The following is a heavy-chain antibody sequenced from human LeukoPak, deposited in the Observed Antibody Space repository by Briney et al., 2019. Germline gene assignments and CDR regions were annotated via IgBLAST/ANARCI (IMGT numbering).Heavy chain of an antibody. D-gene: IGHD1-1*01. V-gene: IGHV1-69*05. Sequence: SSVKVSCKASGGTFSSYAISWVRQAPGQGLEWMGGIIPIFGTANYAQKFQGRVTITTDESTSTAYMELSSLRSEDTAVYYCARQLEPRYYYYYTDVWGKGTTVTVSS. J-gene: IGHJ6*03. CDR3: ARQLEPRYYYYYTDV. CDR2: IIPIFGTA. CDR1: GGTFSSYA.